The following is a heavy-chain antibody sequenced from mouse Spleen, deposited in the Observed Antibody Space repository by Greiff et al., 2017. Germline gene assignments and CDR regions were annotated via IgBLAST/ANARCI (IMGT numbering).Heavy chain of an antibody. CDR1: GFTFSDYG. D-gene: IGHD2-10*01. Sequence: EVMLVESGGGLVQPGGSRKLSCAASGFTFSDYGMAWVRQAPGKGPEWVAFISNLAYSIYYADTVTGRFTISRENAKNTLYLEMSSLRSEDTAMYYCAREAYYYAMDYWGQGTSVTVSS. J-gene: IGHJ4*01. CDR2: ISNLAYSI. CDR3: AREAYYYAMDY. V-gene: IGHV5-15*02.